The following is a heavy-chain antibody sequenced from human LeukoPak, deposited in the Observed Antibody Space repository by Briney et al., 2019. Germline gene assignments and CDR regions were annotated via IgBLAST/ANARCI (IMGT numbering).Heavy chain of an antibody. CDR2: IRYDGSNK. CDR1: GFTFSSYG. CDR3: ARFIVAVAGDFDY. V-gene: IGHV3-30*02. J-gene: IGHJ4*02. D-gene: IGHD6-19*01. Sequence: GGSLRLSCAASGFTFSSYGMHWVRQAPGKGLEWVAFIRYDGSNKYYADSVKGRFTISRDNAKNSLYLQMNSLRAEDTAVYYCARFIVAVAGDFDYWGQGTLVTVSS.